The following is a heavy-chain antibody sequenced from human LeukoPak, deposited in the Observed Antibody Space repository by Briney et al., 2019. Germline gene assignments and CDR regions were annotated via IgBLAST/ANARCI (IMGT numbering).Heavy chain of an antibody. D-gene: IGHD2-2*01. CDR3: ARGESTTTYDY. Sequence: ASVKVSCKASGYTFISYGVSWVRQAPGQGLEWMGWISAYNGNTNYAQKVQGRVTMTTDTSTSTAYMELRSLRSDDTAVYYCARGESTTTYDYWGQGTLVTVSS. CDR1: GYTFISYG. V-gene: IGHV1-18*01. J-gene: IGHJ4*02. CDR2: ISAYNGNT.